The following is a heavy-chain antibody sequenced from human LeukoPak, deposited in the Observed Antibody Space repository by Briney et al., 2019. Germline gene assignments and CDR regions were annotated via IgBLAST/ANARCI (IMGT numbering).Heavy chain of an antibody. CDR1: GFTFSSYS. J-gene: IGHJ3*02. V-gene: IGHV3-21*01. CDR3: ARPRYCSSTSCYADAFDI. D-gene: IGHD2-2*01. Sequence: GGSLRLSCAASGFTFSSYSMNWVRQAPGKGLEWVSSISSSSSYIYYADSVKGRFTISRDNAKNSLYLQMNSLRAEDTAVYYGARPRYCSSTSCYADAFDIWGQGTMVTVSS. CDR2: ISSSSSYI.